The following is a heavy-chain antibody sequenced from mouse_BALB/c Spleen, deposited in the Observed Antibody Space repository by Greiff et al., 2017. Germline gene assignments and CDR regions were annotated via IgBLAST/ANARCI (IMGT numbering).Heavy chain of an antibody. J-gene: IGHJ2*01. CDR1: GFTFSSYA. V-gene: IGHV5-9-3*01. Sequence: EVHLVESGGGLVKPGGSLKLSCAASGFTFSSYAMSWVRQTPEKRLEWVATISSGGSYTYYPDSVKGRFTISRDNAKNTLYLQMSSLRSEDTAMYYCARQGDGYVDYWGQGTTLTVSS. CDR2: ISSGGSYT. D-gene: IGHD2-3*01. CDR3: ARQGDGYVDY.